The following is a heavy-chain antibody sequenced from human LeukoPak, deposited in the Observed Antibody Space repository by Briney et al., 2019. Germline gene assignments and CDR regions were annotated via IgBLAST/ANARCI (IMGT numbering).Heavy chain of an antibody. CDR3: AREDRSWHAFGF. J-gene: IGHJ4*02. V-gene: IGHV3-66*01. Sequence: GGSLRLSCAASGLTVSNNYMNWVRQAPGKGLEWVSVLYSGGSTYYADSVKGRFTISRDNSKNTLHLQMNSLTTEDTAVYYCAREDRSWHAFGFWGQGTLVSVSS. CDR2: LYSGGST. CDR1: GLTVSNNY. D-gene: IGHD6-13*01.